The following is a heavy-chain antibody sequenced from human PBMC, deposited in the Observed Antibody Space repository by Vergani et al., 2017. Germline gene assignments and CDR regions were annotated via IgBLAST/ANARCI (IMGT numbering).Heavy chain of an antibody. CDR1: GFSLSTSGMR. V-gene: IGHV2-70*04. J-gene: IGHJ4*02. CDR2: IDWDDDK. CDR3: ARMGFGNVWGNFHY. D-gene: IGHD3-16*01. Sequence: QVTLKESGPALVKPTQTLTLTCTFSGFSLSTSGMRVSWIRQPPGKALEWLARIDWDDDKFYSTSLKTRLTISKDTSKNQVVLTMTNMDPVDTATYYCARMGFGNVWGNFHYWGQGALVTVSS.